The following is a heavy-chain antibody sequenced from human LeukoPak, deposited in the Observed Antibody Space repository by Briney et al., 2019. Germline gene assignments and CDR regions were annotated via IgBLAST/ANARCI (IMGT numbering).Heavy chain of an antibody. Sequence: GGSLRLSCAASGFTFTNAWMHWVRQAPGKGLEWVSAISGSGGSTYYADSVKGRFTISRDNSKNTLYLQMNSLRAEDTAVYYCAKGRTRTGVVISAFDYWGQGTLVTVSS. CDR3: AKGRTRTGVVISAFDY. CDR2: ISGSGGST. D-gene: IGHD3-3*01. J-gene: IGHJ4*02. V-gene: IGHV3-23*01. CDR1: GFTFTNAW.